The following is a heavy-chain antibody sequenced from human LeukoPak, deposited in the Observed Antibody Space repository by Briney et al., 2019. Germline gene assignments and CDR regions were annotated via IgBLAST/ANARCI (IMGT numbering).Heavy chain of an antibody. CDR2: IYTRGST. V-gene: IGHV4-4*09. J-gene: IGHJ5*02. CDR1: GDSINSHY. CDR3: ARDWIETTKTYSYWFDP. Sequence: SETLSLTCTVSGDSINSHYWSWIRQPPGKGLEWIWFIYTRGSTNYNPSLKSRVTMSGDTSKIQVSLTLNSVTAADTAVYYCARDWIETTKTYSYWFDPWGQGTLVTVSS. D-gene: IGHD1-1*01.